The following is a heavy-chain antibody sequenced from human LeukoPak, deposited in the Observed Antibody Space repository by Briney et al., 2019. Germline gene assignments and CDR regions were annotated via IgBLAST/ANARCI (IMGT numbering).Heavy chain of an antibody. CDR1: GYTFTSYA. Sequence: ASVKVSCKASGYTFTSYAMHWVRQAPGQRLEWMGWINAGNGNTKYSQKFQGRVTITRDTSASTAYMELSSLRSEDTAVYYCARAGWWQLAYFDYWGQGILVTVSS. V-gene: IGHV1-3*01. J-gene: IGHJ4*02. CDR2: INAGNGNT. CDR3: ARAGWWQLAYFDY. D-gene: IGHD2-15*01.